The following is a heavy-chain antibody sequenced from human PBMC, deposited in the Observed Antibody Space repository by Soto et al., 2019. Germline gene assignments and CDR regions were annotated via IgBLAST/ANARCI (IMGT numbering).Heavy chain of an antibody. CDR1: GFTFSSYG. J-gene: IGHJ5*02. D-gene: IGHD5-12*01. V-gene: IGHV3-30*18. Sequence: QVQLVESGGGVVQPGRSLRLSCAASGFTFSSYGMHWVRQAPGKGLEWVAVISFDGSNAYYGDSVKGRFTISRDNSKNTLFLYLNNLSAQDTAVYYCAKDLDSGYDMRPGLFDPWGQGTLVTVSS. CDR3: AKDLDSGYDMRPGLFDP. CDR2: ISFDGSNA.